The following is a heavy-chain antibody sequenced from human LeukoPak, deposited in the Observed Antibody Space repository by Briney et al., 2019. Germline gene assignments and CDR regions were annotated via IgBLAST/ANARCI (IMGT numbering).Heavy chain of an antibody. CDR3: ARGRRKKYCYDSSGPAGVAFDI. J-gene: IGHJ3*02. CDR2: INHSGST. V-gene: IGHV4-34*01. D-gene: IGHD3-22*01. CDR1: GWTFSGYD. Sequence: SEALCLTCAVYGWTFSGYDWSWIRQPPGKGLEWIWGINHSGSTNYNPSLKSRVTISVDTSKKQFSLKLSSVTAADTAVYYCARGRRKKYCYDSSGPAGVAFDIWGQGTMVTVSS.